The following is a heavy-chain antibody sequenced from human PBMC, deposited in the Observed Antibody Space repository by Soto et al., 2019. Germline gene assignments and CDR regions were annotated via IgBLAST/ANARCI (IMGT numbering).Heavy chain of an antibody. CDR1: GYTFTSYG. D-gene: IGHD3-3*01. CDR3: ARGYDFWSGYRSTNYYYYYMDV. V-gene: IGHV1-18*01. CDR2: ISAYNGNT. J-gene: IGHJ6*03. Sequence: QVQLVQSGAEVKKPGASVKVSCKASGYTFTSYGISWVRQAPGQGLEWMGGISAYNGNTNYAQKLQGRVTMTTDTTTSTAYMELRSLRSDDTAVYYCARGYDFWSGYRSTNYYYYYMDVWGKGTTVTVSS.